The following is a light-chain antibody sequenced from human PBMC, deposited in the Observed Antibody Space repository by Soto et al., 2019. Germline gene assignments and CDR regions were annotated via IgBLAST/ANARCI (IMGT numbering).Light chain of an antibody. CDR1: KIGAKS. CDR2: DNN. J-gene: IGLJ2*01. Sequence: SYELTQPPSVSGAPGQTARITCGGSKIGAKSVYWYRQKPSQAPVLVVSDNNDRPSGIPERFSGSSSGNTATLTISRVEAGDEADYYCQVWDSTTDQVVFGGGTKVTVL. V-gene: IGLV3-21*02. CDR3: QVWDSTTDQVV.